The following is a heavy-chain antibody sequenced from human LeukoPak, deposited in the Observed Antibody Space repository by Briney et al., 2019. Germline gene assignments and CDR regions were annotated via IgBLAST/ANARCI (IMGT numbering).Heavy chain of an antibody. V-gene: IGHV4-34*01. J-gene: IGHJ4*02. D-gene: IGHD6-19*01. CDR1: GGSFSGYY. CDR2: INHSGST. CDR3: ARGLVGYSSGWYNY. Sequence: SETLSLTCAVYGGSFSGYYWSWIRQPPGKGLEWIGEINHSGSTNYNPSLKSRVTISVDTSKNQFSLKLSSVTAADTAVYYCARGLVGYSSGWYNYWGQGTLVTVSS.